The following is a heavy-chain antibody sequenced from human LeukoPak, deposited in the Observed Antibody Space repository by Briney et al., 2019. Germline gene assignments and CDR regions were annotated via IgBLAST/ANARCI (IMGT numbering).Heavy chain of an antibody. CDR1: GGSFSGYY. V-gene: IGHV4-34*01. D-gene: IGHD3-10*01. Sequence: PSETLSLTCAVYGGSFSGYYWSWIRQPPGKGLEWIGEINHSGSTNYNPSLKSRVTISVDTSKNQFSLKLSSVTAADTAVYYCARGFEVTMVRGVHAGGYFDYWGQGTLVTVSS. CDR2: INHSGST. J-gene: IGHJ4*02. CDR3: ARGFEVTMVRGVHAGGYFDY.